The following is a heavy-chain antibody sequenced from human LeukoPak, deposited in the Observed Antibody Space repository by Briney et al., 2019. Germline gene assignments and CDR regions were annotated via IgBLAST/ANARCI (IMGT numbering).Heavy chain of an antibody. J-gene: IGHJ5*02. CDR2: ISGSGGST. V-gene: IGHV3-23*01. D-gene: IGHD3-3*01. CDR3: AKVGLRFLEWWNQFDP. Sequence: GGSLRLSCAASGFTFSSYGMSWVRQAPGKGLEWVSAISGSGGSTYYADSVKGRFTISRDNSKNTLYLQMNSLRAEDTAVYYCAKVGLRFLEWWNQFDPWGQGTLVTVSS. CDR1: GFTFSSYG.